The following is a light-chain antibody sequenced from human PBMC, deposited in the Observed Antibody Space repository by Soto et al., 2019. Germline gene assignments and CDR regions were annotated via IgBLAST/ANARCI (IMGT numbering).Light chain of an antibody. V-gene: IGKV2-30*01. CDR2: KVS. Sequence: DVVMTQSPLSLPVTLGQPAPISCRSSQSLVYIDGSTYLNWFLQRPGQSPRRLIYKVSNRDSGVPDRFSGSGSGTDFTLKISRVETEDVGVYYCMQGTHWPPWTFGQGTKVEIK. CDR1: QSLVYIDGSTY. CDR3: MQGTHWPPWT. J-gene: IGKJ1*01.